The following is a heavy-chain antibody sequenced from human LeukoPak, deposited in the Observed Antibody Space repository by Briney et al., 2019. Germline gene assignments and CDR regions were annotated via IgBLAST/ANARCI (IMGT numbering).Heavy chain of an antibody. CDR2: ISHGSIRI. Sequence: GGSLRLSCAASGFTFSSYSMNWVRQAPGKGREWISYISHGSIRIFYADFVEGRFTVSRDDAKNALYLQMNSLRVEDTAVYYCARDPGYSYAMDSWGQGTLVIVSS. CDR1: GFTFSSYS. V-gene: IGHV3-48*01. J-gene: IGHJ4*02. CDR3: ARDPGYSYAMDS. D-gene: IGHD5-18*01.